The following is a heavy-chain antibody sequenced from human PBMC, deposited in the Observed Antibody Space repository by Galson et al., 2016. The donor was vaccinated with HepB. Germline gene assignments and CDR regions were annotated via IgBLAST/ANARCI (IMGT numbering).Heavy chain of an antibody. CDR2: INPSGGST. CDR1: GYTFTRYY. CDR3: ARGGYYDSSGSLRY. V-gene: IGHV1-46*01. Sequence: SVKVSCKASGYTFTRYYIHWVRQAPGQGLEWMGVINPSGGSTEDAQKFQGRVTMTRDTSTITVYMELSSLRSEDTAVYFCARGGYYDSSGSLRYWGQGTLVTVSS. J-gene: IGHJ4*02. D-gene: IGHD3-22*01.